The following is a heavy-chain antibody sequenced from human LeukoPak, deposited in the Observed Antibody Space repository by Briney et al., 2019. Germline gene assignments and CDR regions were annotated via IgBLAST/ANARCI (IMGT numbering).Heavy chain of an antibody. V-gene: IGHV3-48*01. J-gene: IGHJ4*02. CDR1: GFTFSSYN. CDR3: AKDSPKGRYYYGSGSPYYFDY. CDR2: ISSSSSTI. D-gene: IGHD3-10*01. Sequence: GGSLRLSCAASGFTFSSYNMNWVRQTPGKGLEWVSYISSSSSTIYYADSVKGRFTISRDNAKNSMYLQMNSLRAEDTAVYYCAKDSPKGRYYYGSGSPYYFDYWGQGTLVTVSS.